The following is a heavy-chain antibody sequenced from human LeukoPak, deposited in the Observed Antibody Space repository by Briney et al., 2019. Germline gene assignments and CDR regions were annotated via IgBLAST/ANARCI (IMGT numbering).Heavy chain of an antibody. V-gene: IGHV3-66*01. Sequence: GGSLRLSCAASGVTVSSNYMSWVRQAPGKGLEWVSVIYSDGSTYYADSVKGRFTISRDNSKNTLYLQINSLRAEDTAVYYCARDYNYYHSSGYWYYFDYWGQGTLVTVSS. CDR1: GVTVSSNY. CDR2: IYSDGST. D-gene: IGHD3-22*01. CDR3: ARDYNYYHSSGYWYYFDY. J-gene: IGHJ4*02.